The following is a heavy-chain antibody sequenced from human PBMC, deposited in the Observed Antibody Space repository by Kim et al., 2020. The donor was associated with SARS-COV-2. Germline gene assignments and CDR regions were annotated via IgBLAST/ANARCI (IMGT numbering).Heavy chain of an antibody. CDR2: ISSSSSNI. CDR3: ARGPQGSRVRGVMSFFDY. Sequence: GGSLRLSCAASGFTFSSYSMNWVRQAPGKGLEWVSSISSSSSNIYYADSVKGRFTISRDNAKNSLYLQMNSLRAEDTAVYYCARGPQGSRVRGVMSFFDYWGQGTLVTVSS. CDR1: GFTFSSYS. D-gene: IGHD3-10*01. J-gene: IGHJ4*02. V-gene: IGHV3-21*04.